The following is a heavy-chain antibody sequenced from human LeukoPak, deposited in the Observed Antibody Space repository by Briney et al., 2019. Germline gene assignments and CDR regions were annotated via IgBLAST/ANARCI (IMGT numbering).Heavy chain of an antibody. CDR1: GFTFSNYW. CDR3: ARGTPSSSGWLYYGMDV. V-gene: IGHV3-7*01. J-gene: IGHJ6*02. D-gene: IGHD6-19*01. Sequence: GGSLRLSFAASGFTFSNYWMSWVRQAPGKGLEWVANMKQDGSEKYHVDSVKGRFTISRDNAKNSLYLQMSSLRAEDTAVYYCARGTPSSSGWLYYGMDVWGRGTTVTVSS. CDR2: MKQDGSEK.